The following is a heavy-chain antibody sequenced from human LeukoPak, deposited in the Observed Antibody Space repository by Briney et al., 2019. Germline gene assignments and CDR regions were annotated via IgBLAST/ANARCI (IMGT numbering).Heavy chain of an antibody. CDR1: GFTFSTNG. Sequence: QPGGSLRLFCAPSGFTFSTNGMHWLRQAPGKEVAGVAFIRYDGSNKYYADSVKGRFTISRDNSKNTLYLQMNSLRAEDTAVYYCAKGSPGYDYFVYWGRGPLVTVSS. V-gene: IGHV3-30*02. CDR3: AKGSPGYDYFVY. J-gene: IGHJ4*02. CDR2: IRYDGSNK. D-gene: IGHD5-18*01.